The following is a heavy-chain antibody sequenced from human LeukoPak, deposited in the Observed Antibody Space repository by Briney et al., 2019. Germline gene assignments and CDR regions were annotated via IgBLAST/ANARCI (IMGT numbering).Heavy chain of an antibody. J-gene: IGHJ4*02. Sequence: HSGGSLRLSCAASGFTFSSYAMHWVRQAPGKGLEWISYTSNTGRTFFYADSVKGRFTISRDNAKNSLYLQMNSLRDEDTAVYYCARDYGSGSYLTSDHWGQGTLVTVSS. CDR1: GFTFSSYA. V-gene: IGHV3-48*02. D-gene: IGHD3-10*01. CDR2: TSNTGRTF. CDR3: ARDYGSGSYLTSDH.